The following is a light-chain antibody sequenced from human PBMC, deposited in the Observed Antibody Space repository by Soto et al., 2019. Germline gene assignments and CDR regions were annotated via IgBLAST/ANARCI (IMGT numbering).Light chain of an antibody. CDR1: SSNIGSSF. CDR3: AAWDSRLSAVL. J-gene: IGLJ2*01. V-gene: IGLV1-51*01. CDR2: DND. Sequence: QSVLTQPPSVSAAPGQKVTISCSGDSSNIGSSFVSWYQQVPGTAPKLLIYDNDKRPSEIPDRFSASKSGASASLDITGLQTGDEADYHCAAWDSRLSAVLFGGGTKLTVL.